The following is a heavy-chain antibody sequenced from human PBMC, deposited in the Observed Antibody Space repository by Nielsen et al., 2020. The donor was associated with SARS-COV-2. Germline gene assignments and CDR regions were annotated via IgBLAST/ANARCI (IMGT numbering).Heavy chain of an antibody. Sequence: GGSLRLSCAASGFMFSTYAMSWVRQAPGKGLQWVSGIIGSGDRTHYADSVEGRFTISRDNSKNTLYLQMNSLRAEDTAVYYCAKAFRSSDWVRAAADFWGQGTLVTVSS. J-gene: IGHJ4*02. CDR1: GFMFSTYA. CDR2: IIGSGDRT. CDR3: AKAFRSSDWVRAAADF. D-gene: IGHD6-25*01. V-gene: IGHV3-23*01.